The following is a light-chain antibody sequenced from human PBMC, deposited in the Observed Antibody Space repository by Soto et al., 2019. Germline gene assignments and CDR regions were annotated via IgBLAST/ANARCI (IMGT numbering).Light chain of an antibody. CDR1: QSISNW. CDR2: RAS. J-gene: IGKJ2*01. Sequence: DIQMTQSPSTLSASVGDRVTITCRASQSISNWLAWYQQKPGKAPTLLIYRASALESGVPSRVSGSGSGTDFTLTISSLQPDEFATYYCQQYSTYSHTFGQGTKLDI. V-gene: IGKV1-5*03. CDR3: QQYSTYSHT.